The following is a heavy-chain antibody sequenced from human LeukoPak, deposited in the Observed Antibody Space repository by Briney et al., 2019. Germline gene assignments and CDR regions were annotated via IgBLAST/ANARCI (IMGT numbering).Heavy chain of an antibody. J-gene: IGHJ4*02. Sequence: SETLSLTCTVSGGSISSGGYYWSWIRQRPGKGLEWIGYIYYSGSTYYNPSLKSRVTISVDTSKNQFSLKLSSVTAADTAVYYCARAILEWLLSPLYFDYWGQGTLVTVSS. CDR3: ARAILEWLLSPLYFDY. CDR1: GGSISSGGYY. D-gene: IGHD3-3*01. CDR2: IYYSGST. V-gene: IGHV4-31*03.